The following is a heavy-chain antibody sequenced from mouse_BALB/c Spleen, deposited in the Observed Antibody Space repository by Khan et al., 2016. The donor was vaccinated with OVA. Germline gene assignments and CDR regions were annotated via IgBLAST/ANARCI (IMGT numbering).Heavy chain of an antibody. D-gene: IGHD2-3*01. Sequence: VKLQQPGAELVRPGSSVKISCKASGHAFSDYWMNWVKQRPGQGLERIGQIYPGDGGSNYNGKFKGKATLTVDKASSTAYMQLRSLTSEDSAVYYCAREGYAGYYRAWFAYWGQGTLVTVSA. CDR1: GHAFSDYW. J-gene: IGHJ3*01. V-gene: IGHV1-80*01. CDR3: AREGYAGYYRAWFAY. CDR2: IYPGDGGS.